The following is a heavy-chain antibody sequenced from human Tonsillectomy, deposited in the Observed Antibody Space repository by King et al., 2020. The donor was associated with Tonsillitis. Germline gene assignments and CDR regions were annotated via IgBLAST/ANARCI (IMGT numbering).Heavy chain of an antibody. J-gene: IGHJ4*02. CDR3: AKDQPIYSSGWNTVFDY. Sequence: VQLVESGGGWVQPGGSLRLSCAASGFTFSSYAMSWVRQAPGKGLEWVSAISGSGGSTYYADSVKGRFTISRDNSKNTMYLQMNSLRAEDTAVYYCAKDQPIYSSGWNTVFDYWGQGTLVTVSS. CDR1: GFTFSSYA. V-gene: IGHV3-23*04. CDR2: ISGSGGST. D-gene: IGHD6-19*01.